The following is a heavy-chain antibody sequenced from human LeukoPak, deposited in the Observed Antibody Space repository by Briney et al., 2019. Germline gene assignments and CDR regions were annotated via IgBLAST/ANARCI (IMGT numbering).Heavy chain of an antibody. D-gene: IGHD4-17*01. CDR1: GVSFNYYY. Sequence: SETLSLTCAVSGVSFNYYYWSWVRQTPGRGLEWIGEINHSGYTNDSPSLKSRVSLSIDTSTKQFSLHLRSVTVADTGIYYCTRMTTGHDYWGQGTLVTVSS. CDR2: INHSGYT. CDR3: TRMTTGHDY. V-gene: IGHV4-34*01. J-gene: IGHJ4*02.